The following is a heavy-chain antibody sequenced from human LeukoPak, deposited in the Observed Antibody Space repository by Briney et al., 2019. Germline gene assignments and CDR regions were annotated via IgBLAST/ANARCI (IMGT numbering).Heavy chain of an antibody. D-gene: IGHD3-3*01. CDR2: IRYDGSNK. CDR3: AKDRVELRSGGAFDI. Sequence: GGSLRLSCAASGFTFSSYGMHWVRQAPGKGLEWVAFIRYDGSNKYYADSVKGRFTISRDNSKNTLYLQMNRLRAEDTAVYYCAKDRVELRSGGAFDIWGQGTMVTVSS. J-gene: IGHJ3*02. CDR1: GFTFSSYG. V-gene: IGHV3-30*02.